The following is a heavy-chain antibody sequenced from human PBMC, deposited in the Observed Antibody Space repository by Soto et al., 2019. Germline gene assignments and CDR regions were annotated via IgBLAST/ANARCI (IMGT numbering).Heavy chain of an antibody. J-gene: IGHJ4*02. V-gene: IGHV3-30*18. D-gene: IGHD6-13*01. CDR1: GFTFSSYG. Sequence: QAQLVESGGGVVQPGRSLRLSCAASGFTFSSYGMHWVRQAPGKGLEWVAVISYDGSNKYYADSVKGRFTISRDNSKNTLYLQMNSLRAEDTAVYYCAKGLAAAAHWGQGTLVTVSS. CDR2: ISYDGSNK. CDR3: AKGLAAAAH.